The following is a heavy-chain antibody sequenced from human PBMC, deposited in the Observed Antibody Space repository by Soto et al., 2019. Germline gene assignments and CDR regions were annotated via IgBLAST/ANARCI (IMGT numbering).Heavy chain of an antibody. J-gene: IGHJ4*02. D-gene: IGHD3-16*02. Sequence: GGSLRLSCAASGFTFSSYAMSWVRQAPGKGLEWVSAISGSGGSTYYADSVKGRFTISRDNSKNTLYLQMNGLRAEDTAVYYCAKAPYDYVWGSYLKNWGQGTLVTVSS. CDR2: ISGSGGST. V-gene: IGHV3-23*01. CDR1: GFTFSSYA. CDR3: AKAPYDYVWGSYLKN.